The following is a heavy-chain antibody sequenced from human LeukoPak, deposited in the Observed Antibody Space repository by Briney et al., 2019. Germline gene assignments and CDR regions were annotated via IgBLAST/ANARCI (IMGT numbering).Heavy chain of an antibody. Sequence: ASVKVSCKVSGYTLTELSIHWVRQAPGKGLEWMGGFDPEDGETVYAQKFQGRVTMTEDTSTDTAYMELSSLRSEDTAVYYCATGKSIVADYYYYAMYITGQGNTVTVSS. CDR3: ATGKSIVADYYYYAMYI. J-gene: IGHJ6*02. CDR2: FDPEDGET. CDR1: GYTLTELS. D-gene: IGHD3-22*01. V-gene: IGHV1-24*01.